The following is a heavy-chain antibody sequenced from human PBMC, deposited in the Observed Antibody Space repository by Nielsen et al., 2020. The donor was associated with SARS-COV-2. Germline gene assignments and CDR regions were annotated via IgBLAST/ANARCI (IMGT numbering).Heavy chain of an antibody. Sequence: WIRQPPGKGLEWIGYIYYSGSTNYNPSLKSRVTISVDTSKNQFSLKLSSVTAADTAVYYCAREGSITIFGVVIIGRFDPWGQGTLVTVSS. CDR2: IYYSGST. J-gene: IGHJ5*02. D-gene: IGHD3-3*01. V-gene: IGHV4-59*01. CDR3: AREGSITIFGVVIIGRFDP.